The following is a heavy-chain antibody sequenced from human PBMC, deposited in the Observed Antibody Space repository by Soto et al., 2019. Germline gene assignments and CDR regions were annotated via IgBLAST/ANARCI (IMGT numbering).Heavy chain of an antibody. Sequence: VQLLESGGSLVQPGGSLRLSCAASGFTFSGYAMSWVRQAPGKGLEWVSSIGGFGDNTYYADSVKGRFTISRDNAKNTLNLQMNSLRIEDTAVYYCAKAGGGFGGSYKYYYYYYMDVWGKGTTVTVSS. D-gene: IGHD2-15*01. CDR1: GFTFSGYA. CDR2: IGGFGDNT. V-gene: IGHV3-23*01. CDR3: AKAGGGFGGSYKYYYYYYMDV. J-gene: IGHJ6*03.